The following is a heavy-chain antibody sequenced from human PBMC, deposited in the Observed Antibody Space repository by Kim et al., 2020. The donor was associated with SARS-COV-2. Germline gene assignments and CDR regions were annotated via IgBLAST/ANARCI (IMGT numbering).Heavy chain of an antibody. CDR2: IYYSGST. Sequence: SETLSLTCTVSGGSISSGGYYWSWIRQHPGKGLEWIGYIYYSGSTYYNPSLKSRVTISVDTSKNQFSLKLSSVTAADTAVYYCARELRPLWFGELYLWGRGTLVTVSS. J-gene: IGHJ2*01. CDR1: GGSISSGGYY. CDR3: ARELRPLWFGELYL. V-gene: IGHV4-31*03. D-gene: IGHD3-10*01.